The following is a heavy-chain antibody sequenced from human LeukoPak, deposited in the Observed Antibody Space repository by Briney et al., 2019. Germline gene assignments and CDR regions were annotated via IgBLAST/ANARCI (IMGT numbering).Heavy chain of an antibody. CDR1: GFTFSSYA. V-gene: IGHV3-23*01. J-gene: IGHJ4*02. CDR2: ISGSGGST. Sequence: GGSLRLSCAASGFTFSSYAMSWVRQAPGKGPEWVSAISGSGGSTYYADSVKGRFTISRDNSKNTLYLQMVGLRAEDTAVYYCAKVGRSSWYDHFDDWGQGTRVTVSS. D-gene: IGHD6-13*01. CDR3: AKVGRSSWYDHFDD.